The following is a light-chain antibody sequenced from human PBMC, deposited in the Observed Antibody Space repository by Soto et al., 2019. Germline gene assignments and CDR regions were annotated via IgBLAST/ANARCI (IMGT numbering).Light chain of an antibody. CDR2: GAS. CDR1: QSVSSNY. Sequence: EIVLTQSPGTLPLSPGERVTLSCRASQSVSSNYLAWYQQKPGQAPRLLIYGASTRATGIPDGFSGSGSGTDFTLTISRLEPEDFAVYYCQQYGSSPFTFGQGTKLEIK. CDR3: QQYGSSPFT. J-gene: IGKJ2*01. V-gene: IGKV3-20*01.